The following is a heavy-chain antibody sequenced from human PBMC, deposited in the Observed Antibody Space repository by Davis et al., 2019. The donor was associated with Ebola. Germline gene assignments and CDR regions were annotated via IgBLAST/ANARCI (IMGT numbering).Heavy chain of an antibody. J-gene: IGHJ6*03. D-gene: IGHD5-18*01. CDR1: GFTFSSYW. V-gene: IGHV3-7*03. CDR3: ARTTAMDIYYYYYYMDV. CDR2: IKQDGSEK. Sequence: PGGSLRLSCAASGFTFSSYWMSWVRQAPGKGLEWVANIKQDGSEKYYADSVKGRFTISRDNSKNTLYLQMNSLRAEDTAVYYCARTTAMDIYYYYYYMDVWGKGTTVTVSS.